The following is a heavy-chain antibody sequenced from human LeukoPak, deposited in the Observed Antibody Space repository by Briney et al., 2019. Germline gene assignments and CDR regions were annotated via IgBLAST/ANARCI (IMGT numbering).Heavy chain of an antibody. CDR3: AREESWDPFDY. CDR1: GFTFSSYG. J-gene: IGHJ4*02. V-gene: IGHV3-33*01. CDR2: LWFDESKK. D-gene: IGHD1-26*01. Sequence: GGTLRLSCAASGFTFSSYGMHWVRQAPGKGLEWVAVLWFDESKKYYVDSVKGRFTISRDTSKNTLYLEMNSLRAEDTAVYYCAREESWDPFDYWGQGTLVTVSS.